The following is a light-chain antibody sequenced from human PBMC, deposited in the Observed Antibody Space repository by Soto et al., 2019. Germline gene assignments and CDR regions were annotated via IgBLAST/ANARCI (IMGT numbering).Light chain of an antibody. CDR1: QGITSR. V-gene: IGKV1-5*01. J-gene: IGKJ4*01. CDR3: QQYNSFSPT. Sequence: DIQMTQSPSTLSASVGDRVTITFRASQGITSRLAWYQQKPGKAPKLLIYDASSLESGVPSRFSGSGSGTEFTLTISSLQPDDFANYYCQQYNSFSPTFGGGTKVEIK. CDR2: DAS.